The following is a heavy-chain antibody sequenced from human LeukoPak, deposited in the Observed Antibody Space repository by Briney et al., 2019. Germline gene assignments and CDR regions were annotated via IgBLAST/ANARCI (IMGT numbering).Heavy chain of an antibody. D-gene: IGHD3-22*01. CDR2: ISGSGGGT. V-gene: IGHV3-23*01. Sequence: GSLRLSCEVSGITLSNYGMSWVRQAPAKGLEWVAGISGSGGGTNYADSVKGRFTISRDNSKNTLYLQMNSLRAEDTAVYFCAKRGVVIRVILVGFHKEAYYFDSWGQGALVTVSS. CDR1: GITLSNYG. J-gene: IGHJ4*02. CDR3: AKRGVVIRVILVGFHKEAYYFDS.